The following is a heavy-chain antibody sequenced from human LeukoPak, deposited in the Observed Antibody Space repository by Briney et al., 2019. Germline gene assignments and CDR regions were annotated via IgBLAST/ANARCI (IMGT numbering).Heavy chain of an antibody. CDR2: ISGSGGST. Sequence: PGGSLRLSCAASGFTFSSYAMSWVRQAPGKGLEWVSAISGSGGSTYYADSVKGRFTISRDNSKNTLYLQMNTLRAEDTAVYYCVKDKGVLFLVAPFDYWGQGTLVTVSS. V-gene: IGHV3-23*01. J-gene: IGHJ4*02. CDR3: VKDKGVLFLVAPFDY. D-gene: IGHD3-3*01. CDR1: GFTFSSYA.